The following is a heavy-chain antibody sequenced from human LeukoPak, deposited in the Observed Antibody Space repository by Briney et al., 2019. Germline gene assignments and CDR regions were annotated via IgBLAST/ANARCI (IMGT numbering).Heavy chain of an antibody. Sequence: SETLSLTCTVSGGSISSGGYYWSWIRQHPGKGLEWIGYIYYSGSTYYNPSLKSRVTISVDTSKNQFSLKLSSVTAADTAVYYCARDYYDSSGTYGMDVWGQGTTVTVSS. CDR1: GGSISSGGYY. V-gene: IGHV4-31*03. CDR3: ARDYYDSSGTYGMDV. CDR2: IYYSGST. D-gene: IGHD3-22*01. J-gene: IGHJ6*02.